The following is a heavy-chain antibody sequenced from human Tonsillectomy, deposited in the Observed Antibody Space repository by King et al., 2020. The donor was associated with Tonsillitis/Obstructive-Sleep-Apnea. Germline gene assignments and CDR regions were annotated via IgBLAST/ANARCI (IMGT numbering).Heavy chain of an antibody. V-gene: IGHV3-23*01. CDR3: AKLESTVLVAGTVDSYXXY. CDR1: GFTFSSYA. CDR2: ISGSGGST. Sequence: VQLLESGGDLVQPGGSLRLSCAASGFTFSSYAMNWVRQAPGKGPEWVSGISGSGGSTYYADSVKGRFTISRDNSKNTVYLQMNSLRAEDTAIYSCAKLESTVLVAGTVDSYXXYXXQGTLVTVSS. J-gene: IGHJ4*02. D-gene: IGHD6-19*01.